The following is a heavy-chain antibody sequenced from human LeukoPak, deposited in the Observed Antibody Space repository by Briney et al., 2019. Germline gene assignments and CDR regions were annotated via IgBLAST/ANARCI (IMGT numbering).Heavy chain of an antibody. Sequence: PSETLSLTCTVSGGSISSGGSYWSWIRQPAGKGLEWIGRIYTSGSTNYNPSLKSRVTMSVDTSKNQFSLKLSSVTAADTAVYYCARESKRPHQVVVVAASNRRAFDYWGQGTLVTVSS. D-gene: IGHD2-15*01. CDR3: ARESKRPHQVVVVAASNRRAFDY. V-gene: IGHV4-61*02. CDR2: IYTSGST. J-gene: IGHJ4*02. CDR1: GGSISSGGSY.